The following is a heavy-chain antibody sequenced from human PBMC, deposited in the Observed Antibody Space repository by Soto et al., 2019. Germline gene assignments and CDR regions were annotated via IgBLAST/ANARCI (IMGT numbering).Heavy chain of an antibody. J-gene: IGHJ6*02. CDR2: IVVGSGNT. V-gene: IGHV1-58*01. Sequence: ASVKVSCKASGFTFTSSAVQWVRQARGQRLEWIGWIVVGSGNTNYAQKFQERVTITRDMSTSTAYMELSSLRSEDTAVYYCAVLPKDIVVVVAARDYYYGMDVWGQGTTVTVSS. D-gene: IGHD2-15*01. CDR3: AVLPKDIVVVVAARDYYYGMDV. CDR1: GFTFTSSA.